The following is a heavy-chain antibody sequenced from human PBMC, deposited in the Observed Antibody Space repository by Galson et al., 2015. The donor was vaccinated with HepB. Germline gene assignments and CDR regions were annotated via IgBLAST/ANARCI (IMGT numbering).Heavy chain of an antibody. Sequence: SVKVSCKASGGTFSSYTISWVRQAPGQGLEWMGRIIPILGIANYAQKFQGRVTITADKSTSTAYMELSSLRSEDTAVYYCARSLYSSGWYIDYWGQGTLVTVSP. CDR2: IIPILGIA. V-gene: IGHV1-69*02. J-gene: IGHJ4*02. D-gene: IGHD6-19*01. CDR1: GGTFSSYT. CDR3: ARSLYSSGWYIDY.